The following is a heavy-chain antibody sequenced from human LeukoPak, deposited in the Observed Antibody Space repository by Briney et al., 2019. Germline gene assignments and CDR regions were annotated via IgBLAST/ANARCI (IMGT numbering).Heavy chain of an antibody. CDR2: INPNSGGT. Sequence: ASVKVSCKASGYTFTGYYMHWLRQAPGQGLEWMGRINPNSGGTNYAQKFQGRVTMTRDTSISTAYMELSRLRSEDTAVYYCARDLVYYDSSGYYDYWGQGTLVTVSS. J-gene: IGHJ4*02. D-gene: IGHD3-22*01. CDR3: ARDLVYYDSSGYYDY. V-gene: IGHV1-2*06. CDR1: GYTFTGYY.